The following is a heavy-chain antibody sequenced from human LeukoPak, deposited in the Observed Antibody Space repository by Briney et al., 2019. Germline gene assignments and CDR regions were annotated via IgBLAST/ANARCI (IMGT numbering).Heavy chain of an antibody. V-gene: IGHV3-30*02. D-gene: IGHD6-19*01. CDR3: AKEKSSGWHDAFDI. CDR1: GFIFSSYG. J-gene: IGHJ3*02. Sequence: GGSLRLSCAASGFIFSSYGMHWVRQAPGKGLEWVAFIRCDGTNKYYADSVKGRFTISRDDSKNTLYLQMSSLRAEDTAVYYCAKEKSSGWHDAFDIGGQGTTVTVSS. CDR2: IRCDGTNK.